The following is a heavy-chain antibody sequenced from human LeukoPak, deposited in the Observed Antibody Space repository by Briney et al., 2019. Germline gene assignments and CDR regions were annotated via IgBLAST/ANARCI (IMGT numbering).Heavy chain of an antibody. J-gene: IGHJ4*02. D-gene: IGHD2-2*01. CDR2: INSDGSST. CDR3: AKTDCISTSCYPKY. Sequence: GGSLRLSCGASGFTFSSYWMHWVRQAPGKGLVWVSRINSDGSSTTYADSVKGRFTISRDNAKNTLYLQMNSLRAEDMAVYYCAKTDCISTSCYPKYWGQGTLVTVSS. CDR1: GFTFSSYW. V-gene: IGHV3-74*01.